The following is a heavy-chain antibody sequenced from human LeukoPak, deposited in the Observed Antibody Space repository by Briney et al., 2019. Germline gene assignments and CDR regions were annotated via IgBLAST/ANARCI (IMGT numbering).Heavy chain of an antibody. J-gene: IGHJ4*02. Sequence: VASVKVSCKASGYTFTNYGISWVRQAPGQGLEWMGWISTYTGKTNCTQKVQDRVTMTRDTSTSTAYMELSSLRSEDTAVYYCARGKGGAAGPWGQGTLVTVSS. D-gene: IGHD6-13*01. CDR1: GYTFTNYG. CDR2: ISTYTGKT. V-gene: IGHV1-18*01. CDR3: ARGKGGAAGP.